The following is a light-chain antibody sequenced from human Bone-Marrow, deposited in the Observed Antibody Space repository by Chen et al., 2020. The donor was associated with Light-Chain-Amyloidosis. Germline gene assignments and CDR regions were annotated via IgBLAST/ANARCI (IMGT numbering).Light chain of an antibody. V-gene: IGLV3-21*02. CDR1: NIGSTS. Sequence: SYALTQPSSVSVAPGPTATIACGGHNIGSTSVHRYQQTPGQAPLLVVYVDSDRPSGIPERLSGSNSGDTATLTISRVEAGDETDNYWRVRDNGGDRQLFGGRTKLTVL. CDR2: VDS. CDR3: RVRDNGGDRQL. J-gene: IGLJ3*02.